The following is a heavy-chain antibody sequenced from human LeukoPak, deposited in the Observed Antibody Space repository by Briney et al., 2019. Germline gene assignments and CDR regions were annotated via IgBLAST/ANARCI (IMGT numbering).Heavy chain of an antibody. CDR1: GGSFSGYY. J-gene: IGHJ5*02. Sequence: PSETLSLTCAVYGGSFSGYYWSWIRQPPGKGLEWIGYIYYSGSTNYNPSLKSRVTISVDTSKNQFSLKLSSVTAADTAVYYCARSPGGVNNWFDPWGQGTLVTVSS. CDR3: ARSPGGVNNWFDP. CDR2: IYYSGST. D-gene: IGHD2-8*01. V-gene: IGHV4-59*12.